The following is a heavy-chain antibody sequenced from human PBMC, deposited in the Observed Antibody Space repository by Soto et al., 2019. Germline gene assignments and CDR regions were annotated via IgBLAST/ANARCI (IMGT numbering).Heavy chain of an antibody. V-gene: IGHV1-8*01. CDR1: GYTFTSYD. J-gene: IGHJ4*02. D-gene: IGHD3-9*01. CDR3: ASWDYDILTGYYFEY. Sequence: ASVKVSCKASGYTFTSYDINWVRQATGQGLEWMGWMNPNSGNTGYAQKFQGRVTMTRNTSTSTAYMELSSLRSEDTAVYYCASWDYDILTGYYFEYWGQGTLVTVSS. CDR2: MNPNSGNT.